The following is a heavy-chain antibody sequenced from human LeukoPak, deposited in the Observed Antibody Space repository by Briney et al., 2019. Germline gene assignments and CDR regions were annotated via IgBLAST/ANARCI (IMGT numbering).Heavy chain of an antibody. Sequence: XQAPGXXLEWVSVIYSGGRTYYADSVKGRFTISRDNSKNTLYLQMNSLRAEDTAVYYCARGTGNFDYWGQGTLVTVSS. D-gene: IGHD3-10*01. CDR2: IYSGGRT. V-gene: IGHV3-53*01. J-gene: IGHJ4*02. CDR3: ARGTGNFDY.